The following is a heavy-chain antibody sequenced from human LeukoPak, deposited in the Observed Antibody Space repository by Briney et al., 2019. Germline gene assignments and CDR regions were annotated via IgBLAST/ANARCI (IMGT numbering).Heavy chain of an antibody. CDR3: ARLECSSTSCYTGYFDY. CDR1: GGSISSGDYY. Sequence: SETLSLTCTVSGGSISSGDYYWSWIRQPPGKGLEWIGYIYYSGSTYYNPSLKSRVTISVDTSKNQFSLKLSSVTAADTAVYYCARLECSSTSCYTGYFDYWGQGTLVTVSS. D-gene: IGHD2-2*02. CDR2: IYYSGST. V-gene: IGHV4-30-4*01. J-gene: IGHJ4*02.